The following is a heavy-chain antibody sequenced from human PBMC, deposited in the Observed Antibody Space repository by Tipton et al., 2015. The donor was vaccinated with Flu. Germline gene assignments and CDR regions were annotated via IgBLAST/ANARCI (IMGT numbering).Heavy chain of an antibody. D-gene: IGHD5-12*01. Sequence: LSLTCTVSGGSISSYYWSWIRQPPGKGLEWIGYIYYSGSTNYNPSLKSRVTISVDTSKNQFSLKLSSVTAADTAVYYCARRDSGYDPEGYWGQGTLVTVSS. V-gene: IGHV4-59*01. J-gene: IGHJ4*02. CDR3: ARRDSGYDPEGY. CDR2: IYYSGST. CDR1: GGSISSYY.